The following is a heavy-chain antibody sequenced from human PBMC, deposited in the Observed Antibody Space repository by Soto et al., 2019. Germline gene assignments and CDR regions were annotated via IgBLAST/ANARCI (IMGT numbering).Heavy chain of an antibody. Sequence: GGSLRLSCAASGFTFSSYGMHWVRQAPGKGLEWVAVISYDGSNKYYADSVKGRFTISRDNSKNTLYLQMNSLRAEDTAVYYCAKPGPTFITGNPFDYWGQGTLVTVSS. CDR3: AKPGPTFITGNPFDY. D-gene: IGHD1-20*01. V-gene: IGHV3-30*18. CDR2: ISYDGSNK. CDR1: GFTFSSYG. J-gene: IGHJ4*02.